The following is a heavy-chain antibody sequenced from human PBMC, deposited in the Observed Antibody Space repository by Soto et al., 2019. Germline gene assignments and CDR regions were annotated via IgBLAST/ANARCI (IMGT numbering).Heavy chain of an antibody. J-gene: IGHJ5*02. CDR3: ARDQGPDQRMAWGWFDP. D-gene: IGHD3-10*01. V-gene: IGHV4-59*01. CDR2: IYYSGST. Sequence: QVQLQESGPGLVKPSETLSLTCTVSGGSISSYYWSWIRQPPGKGLEWIGYIYYSGSTNYNPSLMRPVTISVAASKNLFSLKLSSVTAADTAVYYCARDQGPDQRMAWGWFDPWGQGTLVTVSS. CDR1: GGSISSYY.